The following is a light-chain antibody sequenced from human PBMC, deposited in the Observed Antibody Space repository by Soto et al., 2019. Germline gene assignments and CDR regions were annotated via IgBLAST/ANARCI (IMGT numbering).Light chain of an antibody. CDR1: QSVSNN. CDR2: GAS. Sequence: DIVLTQSPATLPLSPGERATLSCRASQSVSNNLAWYQKKPGQPPRLLIYGASTEATNIPTRFSGTGSGTDLTLTISSLRSEDFAFYYCQQYNSWRWTFGQGTKVEIK. V-gene: IGKV3-15*01. CDR3: QQYNSWRWT. J-gene: IGKJ1*01.